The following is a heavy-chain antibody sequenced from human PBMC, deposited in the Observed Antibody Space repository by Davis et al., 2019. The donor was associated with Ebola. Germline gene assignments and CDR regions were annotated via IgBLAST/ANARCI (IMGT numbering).Heavy chain of an antibody. CDR2: IYPGDSDT. J-gene: IGHJ4*02. Sequence: GGSLRLSCKGSGYSFTSYWIGWVRQMPGKGLEWMGIIYPGDSDTRYSPSFQGQVTISADKSISTAYLQWSSLKASDTAMYYCARHDRDSLIVVVPAAMPLDYWGQGTLVTVSS. CDR1: GYSFTSYW. CDR3: ARHDRDSLIVVVPAAMPLDY. D-gene: IGHD2-2*01. V-gene: IGHV5-51*01.